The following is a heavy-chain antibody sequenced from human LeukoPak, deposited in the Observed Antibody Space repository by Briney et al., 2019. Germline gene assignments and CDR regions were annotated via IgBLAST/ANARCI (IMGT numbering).Heavy chain of an antibody. Sequence: SETLSLTCTVSGGSISSYYWSWIRQPPGKGLEWIGYISYSGSTNYNPSLKSRVTISADTSKNHFSLRLSSVTAADTAVYYCARTDLAYSPPGYWGQGTLVTVSS. CDR1: GGSISSYY. CDR3: ARTDLAYSPPGY. D-gene: IGHD4-11*01. CDR2: ISYSGST. J-gene: IGHJ4*02. V-gene: IGHV4-59*01.